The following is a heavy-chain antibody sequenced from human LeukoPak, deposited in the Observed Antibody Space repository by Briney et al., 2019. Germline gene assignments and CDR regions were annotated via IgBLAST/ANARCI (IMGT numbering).Heavy chain of an antibody. J-gene: IGHJ5*02. V-gene: IGHV4-59*01. CDR1: GGSISGYY. D-gene: IGHD2-8*02. Sequence: SETLSLTCTVSGGSISGYYWSWIRQPPGKGLEWIGYISYSGSTDYNPSLKSRLTISVDTSKNQFSLKLGSVTAADTAIYYCAKGNGDYVVSWGQGTLVTVSS. CDR2: ISYSGST. CDR3: AKGNGDYVVS.